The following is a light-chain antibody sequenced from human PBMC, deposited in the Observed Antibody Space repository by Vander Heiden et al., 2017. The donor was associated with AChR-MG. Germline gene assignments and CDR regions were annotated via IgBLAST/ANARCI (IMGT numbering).Light chain of an antibody. CDR2: QNT. Sequence: SFDLTQPPSVSVSPGQTATIACSADQLGNKYVCWYQQKPGQYPGQVSYQNTNRPSGIPERFSGSKSGKTATLTISGTQAIDEADYYCQAWDGPTVVFGGGTKLTVL. V-gene: IGLV3-1*01. CDR1: QLGNKY. J-gene: IGLJ2*01. CDR3: QAWDGPTVV.